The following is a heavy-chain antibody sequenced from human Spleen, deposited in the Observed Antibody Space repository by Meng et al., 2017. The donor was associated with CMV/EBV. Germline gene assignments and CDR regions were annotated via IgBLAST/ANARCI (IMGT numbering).Heavy chain of an antibody. J-gene: IGHJ6*02. CDR1: GFTFSSYA. CDR3: AKDKRMATRPGFYGMDV. CDR2: IGSNGINT. V-gene: IGHV3-23*05. D-gene: IGHD6-6*01. Sequence: GESLKISCAASGFTFSSYAMSWVRQAPGKGLEWFSAIGSNGINTYYADSVKGRFTISRDNAKDTLYLQMNSLRAEDTALYYCAKDKRMATRPGFYGMDVWGQGTTVTVSS.